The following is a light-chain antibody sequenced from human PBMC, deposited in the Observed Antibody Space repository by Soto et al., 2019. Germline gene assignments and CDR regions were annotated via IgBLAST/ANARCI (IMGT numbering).Light chain of an antibody. V-gene: IGLV2-14*01. CDR2: EVS. Sequence: QSALTQPASVSGSPGQSITISCTGTSSDVGGYDYVSWYQQYPDKAPKLMIFEVSNRPSEVSNRFSGSKSGNTASLTISGLQTEDEADYYCSAYAGSSVLFGGGTQLTVL. J-gene: IGLJ2*01. CDR1: SSDVGGYDY. CDR3: SAYAGSSVL.